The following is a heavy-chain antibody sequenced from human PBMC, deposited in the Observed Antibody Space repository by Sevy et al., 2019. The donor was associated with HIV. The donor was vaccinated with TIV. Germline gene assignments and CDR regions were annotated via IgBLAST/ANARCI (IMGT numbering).Heavy chain of an antibody. D-gene: IGHD1-1*01. Sequence: GGSLRLSCAASGFTFSDYYMTWIRQAPGKGLEWVSHISTSGTTIYYADSVKGRFIISRDNAKNSLYLQMNSLRAEDTALYYCAREYLNTRWHNNYYYGMDVWGQGTTVTVSS. CDR1: GFTFSDYY. CDR3: AREYLNTRWHNNYYYGMDV. CDR2: ISTSGTTI. V-gene: IGHV3-11*04. J-gene: IGHJ6*02.